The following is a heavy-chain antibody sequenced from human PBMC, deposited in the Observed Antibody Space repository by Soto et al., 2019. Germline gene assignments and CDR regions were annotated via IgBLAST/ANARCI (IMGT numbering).Heavy chain of an antibody. D-gene: IGHD2-15*01. J-gene: IGHJ6*02. V-gene: IGHV2-5*02. CDR2: IYWDEDK. Sequence: QITLKESGPTLVKPTQTLTLTCTLSGFSLSTSGVGVGWIRQPPGKALEWLALIYWDEDKRYSPSLKSRLTITKDTSTNEVVLTMTNMDPVDTGTYYCAHKGGRGAGMEVWGQGATVTVSS. CDR3: AHKGGRGAGMEV. CDR1: GFSLSTSGVG.